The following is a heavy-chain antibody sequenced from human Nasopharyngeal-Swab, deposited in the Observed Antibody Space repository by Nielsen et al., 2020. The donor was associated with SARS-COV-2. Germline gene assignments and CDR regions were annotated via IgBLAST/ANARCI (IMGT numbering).Heavy chain of an antibody. V-gene: IGHV1-69*10. CDR2: IVPALGLP. CDR1: GDTFTNSA. J-gene: IGHJ4*02. CDR3: AREGEYGAYDAPDY. Sequence: SVKVSCKTSGDTFTNSAISWVRQAPGQGLKWMGGIVPALGLPNYAQKFRGRVTISADRSTTTSYLELSSLRSEDTAIYYCAREGEYGAYDAPDYWGQGTLVTVSS. D-gene: IGHD5-12*01.